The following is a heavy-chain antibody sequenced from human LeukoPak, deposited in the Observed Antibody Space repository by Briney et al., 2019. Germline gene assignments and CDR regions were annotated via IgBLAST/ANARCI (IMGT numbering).Heavy chain of an antibody. J-gene: IGHJ6*03. CDR2: IKQDGSEK. CDR3: ARVRSKRFPYMDV. D-gene: IGHD6-25*01. V-gene: IGHV3-7*01. CDR1: GFTFSSYW. Sequence: GGSLRLSCAASGFTFSSYWMSWVRHAPGKGLEWVANIKQDGSEKYYVDSVKGRFTISRDNAKNSLYLQMNSLRAEDTAVYYCARVRSKRFPYMDVWGKGTTVTVSS.